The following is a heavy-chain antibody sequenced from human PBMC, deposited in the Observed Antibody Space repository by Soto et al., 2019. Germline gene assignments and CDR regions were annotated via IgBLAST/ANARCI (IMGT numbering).Heavy chain of an antibody. CDR2: IWYDGSNK. D-gene: IGHD2-15*01. Sequence: QVQLVESGGGVVQPGRSLRLSCAASGFTFSSYGMHWVRQAPGKGLEWEAVIWYDGSNKYYEDYVKGRFTISRDNSKNTLYLQMNSLRAEDTAVYYCARDGYCSGGSCYSVPVFDYWGQGTLVTVSS. CDR3: ARDGYCSGGSCYSVPVFDY. J-gene: IGHJ4*02. CDR1: GFTFSSYG. V-gene: IGHV3-33*01.